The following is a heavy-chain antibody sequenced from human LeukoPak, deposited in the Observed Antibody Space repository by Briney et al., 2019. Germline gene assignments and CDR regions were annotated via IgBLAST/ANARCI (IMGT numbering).Heavy chain of an antibody. CDR2: ISSSGSTI. CDR3: ARDRGYSYGYPFDY. D-gene: IGHD5-18*01. Sequence: GGSLRLSCAASGFTFSSYEMSWVRQAPGKGLEWVSYISSSGSTIYFADSMKGRFTNSRDNAKNSLYLLMNSLRAEDTAVYYCARDRGYSYGYPFDYWGQGTLVTVSS. J-gene: IGHJ4*02. CDR1: GFTFSSYE. V-gene: IGHV3-48*03.